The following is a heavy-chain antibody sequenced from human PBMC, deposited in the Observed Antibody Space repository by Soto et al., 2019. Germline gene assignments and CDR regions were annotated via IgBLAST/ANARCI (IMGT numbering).Heavy chain of an antibody. D-gene: IGHD5-18*01. V-gene: IGHV1-18*04. CDR2: ISAYNGNT. Sequence: QVQLVQSGAEVKKPGASVKVSCKASGYTFTSYGISWVRQAPGQGLEWMGWISAYNGNTNYAQKLQGRVTMTTDTSTSTAYMELRSLRCDVTAVYYCARDKLDTYYCYGMDVWGRGTTVTVSS. J-gene: IGHJ6*02. CDR3: ARDKLDTYYCYGMDV. CDR1: GYTFTSYG.